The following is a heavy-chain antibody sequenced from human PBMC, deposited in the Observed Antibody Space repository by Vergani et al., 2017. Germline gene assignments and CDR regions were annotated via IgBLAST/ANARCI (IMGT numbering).Heavy chain of an antibody. V-gene: IGHV3-30*18. Sequence: VQLVESGGGVVQPGRSLRLSCAASGFTFSSYGMHWVRQAPGKGLEWVAVISYDGSNKYYADSVKGRFTISRDNSKNTLYLQMNSLRAEDTAVYYCAKDWQVGGYSLDYWGQGTLVTVSS. CDR1: GFTFSSYG. D-gene: IGHD3-22*01. J-gene: IGHJ4*02. CDR2: ISYDGSNK. CDR3: AKDWQVGGYSLDY.